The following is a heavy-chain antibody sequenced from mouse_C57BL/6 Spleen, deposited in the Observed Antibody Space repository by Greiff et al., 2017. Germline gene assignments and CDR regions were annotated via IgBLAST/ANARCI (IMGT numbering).Heavy chain of an antibody. CDR1: GYSITSGYY. J-gene: IGHJ2*01. Sequence: EVKLEESGPGLVKPSQSLSLTCSVTGYSITSGYYWNWIRQFPGNKLEWMGYISYDGSNNYNPSLKNRISITRDTSKNQFFLKLNSVTTEDTATYYCARAVITKGFDYWGQGTTLTVSS. V-gene: IGHV3-6*01. CDR3: ARAVITKGFDY. D-gene: IGHD1-1*01. CDR2: ISYDGSN.